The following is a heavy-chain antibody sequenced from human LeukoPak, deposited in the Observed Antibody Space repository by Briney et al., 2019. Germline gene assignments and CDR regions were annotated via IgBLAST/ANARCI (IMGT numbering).Heavy chain of an antibody. D-gene: IGHD1-14*01. Sequence: VASVKVSCKASGYTFTGYYMHWVRQAPGQGLEWMGWINPNSGGTNYGQKFQGRVTMTRDTSISTAYMELSSVTAADTAVYYCARLAPGPRAYYYYYYMDVWGKGTTVTVSS. CDR3: ARLAPGPRAYYYYYYMDV. CDR1: GYTFTGYY. J-gene: IGHJ6*03. V-gene: IGHV1-2*02. CDR2: INPNSGGT.